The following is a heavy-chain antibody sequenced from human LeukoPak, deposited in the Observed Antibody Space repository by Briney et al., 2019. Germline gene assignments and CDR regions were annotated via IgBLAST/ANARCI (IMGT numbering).Heavy chain of an antibody. J-gene: IGHJ4*02. D-gene: IGHD1-26*01. CDR3: ARENTGSYREFDY. CDR1: GGSISSYY. V-gene: IGHV4-4*07. Sequence: PSETLSLTCTVSGGSISSYYWSWIRQPAGKGLEWIGRIYSGGSTNYNPSPKNRVTMSVDSSNNQFSLKLSSVTAADTAVFYCARENTGSYREFDYWGQGTLVTVSS. CDR2: IYSGGST.